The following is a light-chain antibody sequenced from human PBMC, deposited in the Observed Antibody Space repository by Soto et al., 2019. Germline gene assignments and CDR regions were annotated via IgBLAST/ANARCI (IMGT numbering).Light chain of an antibody. J-gene: IGKJ1*01. V-gene: IGKV1-6*01. CDR1: QDIRKD. Sequence: AIQMTQSPSSLSASVGDRATITCRASQDIRKDLAWYQQKPGKAPQILIYGASTLQTGVASRFSGSGSATDFTLTISSLQPEDSAAYYCLQYNSYAWTFGQGTKV. CDR2: GAS. CDR3: LQYNSYAWT.